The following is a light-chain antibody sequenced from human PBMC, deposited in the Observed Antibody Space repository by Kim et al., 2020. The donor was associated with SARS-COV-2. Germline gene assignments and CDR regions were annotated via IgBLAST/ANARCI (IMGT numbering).Light chain of an antibody. V-gene: IGLV1-51*01. CDR1: SFNIGSNY. CDR2: DNT. CDR3: ATWDRSLNAGV. J-gene: IGLJ3*02. Sequence: QSVLTQPPSVSAAPGQKVTISCSGSSFNIGSNYVSWYQQLPGTVPKLLIYDNTLRPSGIPDRFSGSNSGTSATLGITGLQTGDEGDYYCATWDRSLNAGVFGGGTQLTVL.